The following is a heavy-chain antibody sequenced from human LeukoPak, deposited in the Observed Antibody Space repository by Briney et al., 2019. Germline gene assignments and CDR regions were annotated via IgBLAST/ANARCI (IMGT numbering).Heavy chain of an antibody. CDR1: GYTFTGYY. D-gene: IGHD4-23*01. V-gene: IGHV1-2*02. Sequence: GASVKVSCKASGYTFTGYYMHWVRQAPGQGLELMGWINPNSGVTNYAQKFQGRVTMTRDTSISTAYMELSSLRSDDTAVYYCARDLFTLYGGNSGFHFDYWGQGALVIVSS. CDR3: ARDLFTLYGGNSGFHFDY. CDR2: INPNSGVT. J-gene: IGHJ4*02.